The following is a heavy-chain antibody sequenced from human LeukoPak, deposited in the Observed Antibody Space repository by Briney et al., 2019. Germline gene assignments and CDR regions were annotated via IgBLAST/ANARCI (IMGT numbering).Heavy chain of an antibody. Sequence: GRSLRLSCAASGFTFSIYAMHWVRQAPGKGLEWVAVISYDGNNKYYADSVKGRFTISRDNSSNTLYLQMNSLRAEDTAVYYCARDIYSGKPFDYWGQGTLVTVSS. CDR3: ARDIYSGKPFDY. V-gene: IGHV3-30-3*01. D-gene: IGHD1-26*01. J-gene: IGHJ4*02. CDR1: GFTFSIYA. CDR2: ISYDGNNK.